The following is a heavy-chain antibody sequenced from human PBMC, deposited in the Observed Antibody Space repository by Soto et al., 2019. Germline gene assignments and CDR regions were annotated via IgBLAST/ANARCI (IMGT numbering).Heavy chain of an antibody. CDR2: MNPNSGHT. CDR1: GYSFTSYD. Sequence: ASVKVSCKASGYSFTSYDINWVRQAPGQGLEWMGWMNPNSGHTDYSQKFQGRVTMTRDTSITTAYMRLSSLTSEDTAVYFCATHAYYYDSSGRRDAFGIWGQGTMVT. V-gene: IGHV1-8*01. CDR3: ATHAYYYDSSGRRDAFGI. D-gene: IGHD3-22*01. J-gene: IGHJ3*02.